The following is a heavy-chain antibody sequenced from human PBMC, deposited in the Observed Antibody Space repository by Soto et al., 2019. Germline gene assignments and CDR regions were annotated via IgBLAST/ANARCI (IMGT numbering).Heavy chain of an antibody. V-gene: IGHV3-23*01. CDR3: AKDRQPDGIWTFDF. J-gene: IGHJ4*02. CDR1: GFTFTTYT. CDR2: ILAGGTT. D-gene: IGHD3-9*01. Sequence: GGALRLSCAAPGFTFTTYTMKLGPPAPGKGLEWVSGILAGGTTYYADSVKGRFTISRDHSQNSVFLQMSSLRDEDTAVYYCAKDRQPDGIWTFDFWGQGTLVTVSS.